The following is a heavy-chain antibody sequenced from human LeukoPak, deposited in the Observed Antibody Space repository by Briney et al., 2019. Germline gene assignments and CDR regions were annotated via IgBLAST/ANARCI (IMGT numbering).Heavy chain of an antibody. J-gene: IGHJ4*02. Sequence: ASVKVSCKASGYTFTSYYIHWVRLAPGQGLEWMGIINPSGSSTHYAQKFQGRVTMTTDTSTSTVYMNLGSLRSDDTAVYYCARFAHVYSAYDYWGQGTLVTVSS. D-gene: IGHD5-12*01. V-gene: IGHV1-46*01. CDR1: GYTFTSYY. CDR2: INPSGSST. CDR3: ARFAHVYSAYDY.